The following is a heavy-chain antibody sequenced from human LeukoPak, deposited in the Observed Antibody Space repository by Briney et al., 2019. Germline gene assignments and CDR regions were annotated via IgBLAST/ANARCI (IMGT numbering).Heavy chain of an antibody. CDR3: ARNGCSSTSCYWLIDP. Sequence: GVLRLSCAASGLTFSSYSMNWVRQAPGKGLEWVSSISSSSSYIYYADSVKGRFTISRDNAKNSLYLQMNSLRAEDTAVYYCARNGCSSTSCYWLIDPWGQGTLVTVSS. CDR1: GLTFSSYS. J-gene: IGHJ5*02. V-gene: IGHV3-21*01. D-gene: IGHD2-2*01. CDR2: ISSSSSYI.